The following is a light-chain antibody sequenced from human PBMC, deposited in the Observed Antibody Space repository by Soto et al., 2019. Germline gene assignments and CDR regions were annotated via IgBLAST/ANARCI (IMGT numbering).Light chain of an antibody. V-gene: IGKV1-5*03. CDR3: QEYSIYPIA. CDR1: QSISVW. J-gene: IGKJ4*01. Sequence: DIQMTQSPSTLSASVGDRVTITCRASQSISVWLAWHQQKPGKATKLLSYRTSSLERGGASRFSGSGPGTEFTLTISSLQADDFATYYCQEYSIYPIAFGGGTKVVIK. CDR2: RTS.